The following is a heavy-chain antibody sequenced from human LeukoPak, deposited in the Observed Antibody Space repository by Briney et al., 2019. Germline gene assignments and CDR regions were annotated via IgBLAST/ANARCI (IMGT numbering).Heavy chain of an antibody. J-gene: IGHJ4*02. CDR3: ARSFGVTIVGMLDY. Sequence: GGSLRLSCAASGFTFSSYSMNWVRQAPGKGLEWVSYISSSSRTIYYADSVKGRFTISRDNAKNSLYLQMNSLRAEDTAVYYCARSFGVTIVGMLDYWGQGTLVTVSS. CDR2: ISSSSRTI. CDR1: GFTFSSYS. V-gene: IGHV3-48*04. D-gene: IGHD3-3*01.